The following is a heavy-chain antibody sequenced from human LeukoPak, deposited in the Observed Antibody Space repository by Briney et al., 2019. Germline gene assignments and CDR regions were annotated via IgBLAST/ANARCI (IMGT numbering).Heavy chain of an antibody. Sequence: PGGSLRLSCAASGFTVSSYEMNWVRQAPGKGLERVSYISTSGTTIYYADSVKGRFTISRDNAKNSLYLQMNSLRAEDTAVYYCASMGAVAVNYWGQGTLVTVSS. CDR3: ASMGAVAVNY. D-gene: IGHD6-19*01. CDR2: ISTSGTTI. CDR1: GFTVSSYE. J-gene: IGHJ4*02. V-gene: IGHV3-48*03.